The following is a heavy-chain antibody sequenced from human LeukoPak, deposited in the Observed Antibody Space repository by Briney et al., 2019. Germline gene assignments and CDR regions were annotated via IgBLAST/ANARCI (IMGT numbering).Heavy chain of an antibody. D-gene: IGHD5-24*01. CDR2: ISGSGGST. CDR1: GFTFSSYA. J-gene: IGHJ2*01. CDR3: AKDPGGYNPHWYFDL. V-gene: IGHV3-23*01. Sequence: GGSLRLSCAASGFTFSSYAMSWVRQAPGKGLEWVSAISGSGGSTYYADSVKGRFTISRDNSKNTLYLQMNGLRAEDTAVYYCAKDPGGYNPHWYFDLWGRGTLVTVSS.